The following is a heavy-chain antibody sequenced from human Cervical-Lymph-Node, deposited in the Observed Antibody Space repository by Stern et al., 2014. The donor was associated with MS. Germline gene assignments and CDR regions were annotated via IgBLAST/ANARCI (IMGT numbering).Heavy chain of an antibody. J-gene: IGHJ5*02. Sequence: MQLVQSGAEVRTPGESLKISCKGSGYNFSKHWIAWVRQMPGKGLEWMGIIYPGDSDTRYSPSFRGQVTISADKSISTAYLQWNSLRAPDTAMYYCARRGAYCGADCYSYDWFDPWGQGTLVTVSS. V-gene: IGHV5-51*03. D-gene: IGHD2-21*02. CDR3: ARRGAYCGADCYSYDWFDP. CDR2: IYPGDSDT. CDR1: GYNFSKHW.